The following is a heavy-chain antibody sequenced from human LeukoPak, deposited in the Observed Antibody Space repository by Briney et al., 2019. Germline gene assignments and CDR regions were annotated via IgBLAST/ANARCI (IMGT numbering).Heavy chain of an antibody. CDR3: ASGPRWVGAAWAHSFNI. V-gene: IGHV3-9*01. CDR1: GFIFGVYV. J-gene: IGHJ3*02. CDR2: ISWNSGSI. D-gene: IGHD2-15*01. Sequence: PGRSLRLSCAASGFIFGVYVMHWVRQAPGKGLEWVSGISWNSGSIAYADSVKGRFTISRDNAKNSLYLQMNSLRAEDTAVYFCASGPRWVGAAWAHSFNIWGQGTMVTVSS.